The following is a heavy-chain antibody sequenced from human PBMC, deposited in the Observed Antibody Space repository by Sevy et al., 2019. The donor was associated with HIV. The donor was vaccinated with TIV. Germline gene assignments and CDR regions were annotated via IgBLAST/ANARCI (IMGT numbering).Heavy chain of an antibody. V-gene: IGHV3-66*02. CDR1: RITVSSNY. CDR2: IYSDGST. J-gene: IGHJ6*03. Sequence: GGSLRLSCAASRITVSSNYMNWVRQAPGKGLEWVSVIYSDGSTYYADSLKGRFTISRDNFKNTFYLQMNSLRAEDTAVYYCARGRGGHPGYMDVWGKGTTVTVSS. D-gene: IGHD1-26*01. CDR3: ARGRGGHPGYMDV.